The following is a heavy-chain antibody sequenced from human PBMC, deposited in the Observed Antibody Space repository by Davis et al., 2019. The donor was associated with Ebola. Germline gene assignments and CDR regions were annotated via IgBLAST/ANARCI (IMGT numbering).Heavy chain of an antibody. D-gene: IGHD2-15*01. J-gene: IGHJ4*02. CDR3: ARVGYCSGGSCYTEYGKSINFDY. Sequence: SVKVSCKASGGTFSSYAISWVRQAPGQGLEWMGGIIPIFGTATYAQKFQGRVTITADESTSTAYMELSSLRSDDTAVYYCARVGYCSGGSCYTEYGKSINFDYWGQGTLVTVSS. CDR1: GGTFSSYA. V-gene: IGHV1-69*13. CDR2: IIPIFGTA.